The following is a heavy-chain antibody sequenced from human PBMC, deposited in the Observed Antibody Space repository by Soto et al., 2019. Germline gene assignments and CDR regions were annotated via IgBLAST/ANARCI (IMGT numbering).Heavy chain of an antibody. J-gene: IGHJ4*02. D-gene: IGHD6-19*01. CDR3: AREDSSGWPYYFDY. V-gene: IGHV3-48*03. CDR2: ISSSGSTI. Sequence: GGSLRLSCAASGFTFSSYEMNWVRQAPGKGLEWVSYISSSGSTIYYADSVKGRFTISRDNAKNSLYLQMSSLRAEDTAVYYCAREDSSGWPYYFDYWGKGTLVTASS. CDR1: GFTFSSYE.